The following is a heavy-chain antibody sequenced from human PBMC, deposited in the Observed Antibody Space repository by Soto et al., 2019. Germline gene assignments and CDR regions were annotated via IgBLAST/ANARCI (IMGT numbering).Heavy chain of an antibody. Sequence: GASEKVSCKASGSTFTSYGISWVRQAHGQGLEWMGWISAYNGNTNYAQKLQGRVTMTTDTSTSTAYIELSSLRSDDTAVYYCARGGYSYGYYYCYGMDGLGQGTTGTVS. CDR1: GSTFTSYG. CDR3: ARGGYSYGYYYCYGMDG. CDR2: ISAYNGNT. J-gene: IGHJ6*02. V-gene: IGHV1-18*04. D-gene: IGHD5-18*01.